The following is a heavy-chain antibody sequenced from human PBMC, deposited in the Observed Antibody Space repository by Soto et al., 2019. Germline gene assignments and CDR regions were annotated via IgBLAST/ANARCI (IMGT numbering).Heavy chain of an antibody. CDR2: MYSGGGT. CDR3: ASRPTGTPSY. V-gene: IGHV3-66*01. J-gene: IGHJ4*01. D-gene: IGHD3-10*01. CDR1: GFTVSTND. Sequence: GGSLRLSCAASGFTVSTNDMNWVRQAPGKGLEWVSFMYSGGGTYYADSVKGRFTISRDNSRNTVYLQMNSLRAGDTAVYYCASRPTGTPSYWGQGTLVTVS.